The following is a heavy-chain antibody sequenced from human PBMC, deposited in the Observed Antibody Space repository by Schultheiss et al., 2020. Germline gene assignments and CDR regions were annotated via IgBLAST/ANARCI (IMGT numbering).Heavy chain of an antibody. V-gene: IGHV4-4*02. D-gene: IGHD2-8*01. J-gene: IGHJ6*02. Sequence: SETLSLTCAVSGGSISSSNWWSWVRQPPGKGLEWIGSIYYSGSTYYNPSLKSRVTISVDTSKNQFSLKLSSVTAADTAVYYCAKDQNGHYYYYYGMDVWGQGTTVTVSS. CDR1: GGSISSSNW. CDR3: AKDQNGHYYYYYGMDV. CDR2: IYYSGST.